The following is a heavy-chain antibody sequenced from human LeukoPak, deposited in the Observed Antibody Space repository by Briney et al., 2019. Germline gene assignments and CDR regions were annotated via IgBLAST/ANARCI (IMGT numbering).Heavy chain of an antibody. Sequence: SGTLSLTCTVSGDSVNSLDLWSWVRQPPGKGLEWIGEMYLSGTTHSNPSLKSRLTISVGTSKNQFSLKLSSVTAADTAVYYCARHDRIIASPLVWGQGTLVTVSS. CDR2: MYLSGTT. CDR3: ARHDRIIASPLV. D-gene: IGHD6-13*01. J-gene: IGHJ4*02. CDR1: GDSVNSLDL. V-gene: IGHV4-4*02.